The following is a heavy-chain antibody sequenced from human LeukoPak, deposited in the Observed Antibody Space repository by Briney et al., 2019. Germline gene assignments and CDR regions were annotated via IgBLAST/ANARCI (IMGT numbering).Heavy chain of an antibody. CDR2: INHSGST. J-gene: IGHJ6*03. Sequence: PSDTLSLTCAVYGGSFSGYYWSWIRQPPGKGLEWIGEINHSGSTNYNPSLKSRVTISVDTSKNQFSLKLSSVTAADTAVYYCARVFPYYYYMDVWGKGTTVTVSS. CDR3: ARVFPYYYYMDV. V-gene: IGHV4-34*01. CDR1: GGSFSGYY. D-gene: IGHD1-14*01.